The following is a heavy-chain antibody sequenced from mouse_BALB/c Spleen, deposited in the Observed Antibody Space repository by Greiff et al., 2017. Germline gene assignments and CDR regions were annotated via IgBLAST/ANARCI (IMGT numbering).Heavy chain of an antibody. CDR2: ISSGGSYT. CDR3: ARDITTASAY. V-gene: IGHV5-9-4*01. J-gene: IGHJ3*01. CDR1: GFTFSSYA. Sequence: EVQLQESGGGLVKPGGSLKLSCAASGFTFSSYAMSWVRQSPEKRLEWVAEISSGGSYTYYPDTVTGRFTISRDNAKNTLYLEMSSLRSEDTAMYYCARDITTASAYWGQGTLVTVSA. D-gene: IGHD1-2*01.